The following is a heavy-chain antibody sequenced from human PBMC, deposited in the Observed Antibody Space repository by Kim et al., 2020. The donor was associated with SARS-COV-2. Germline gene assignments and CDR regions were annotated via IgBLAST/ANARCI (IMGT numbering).Heavy chain of an antibody. V-gene: IGHV4-31*02. Sequence: PPLKSRVTISVDTSKNQFSLKLSSVTAADTAVYHCARATTTIFGVVSEFDYWGQGTLVTVSS. D-gene: IGHD3-3*01. J-gene: IGHJ4*02. CDR3: ARATTTIFGVVSEFDY.